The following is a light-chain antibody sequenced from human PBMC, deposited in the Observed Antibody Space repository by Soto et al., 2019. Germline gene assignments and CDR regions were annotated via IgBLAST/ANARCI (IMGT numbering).Light chain of an antibody. V-gene: IGLV2-8*01. CDR3: SSYAGSNNWV. J-gene: IGLJ3*02. CDR2: GVT. CDR1: SSDVGGYNY. Sequence: QSVLTQPPSASGSPGQSVTISCTGTSSDVGGYNYVSWYQQHPGKAPKLMIYGVTKRPSGVPDRFSGSKSGNTASLTVSGLQAEDEADDYCSSYAGSNNWVFGGGTKLTVL.